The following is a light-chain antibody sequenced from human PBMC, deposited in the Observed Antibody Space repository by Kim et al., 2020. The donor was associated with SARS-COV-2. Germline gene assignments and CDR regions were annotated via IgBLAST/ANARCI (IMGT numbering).Light chain of an antibody. CDR3: AAWDDSLNGVV. J-gene: IGLJ2*01. V-gene: IGLV1-44*01. CDR2: DNN. Sequence: GQGVTIYCSGSPSNIGGNSVHWYQQLSGAAPKLLIYDNNRRPSGVPDRFSGSKSGSSASLAISGVQSDDEADYHCAAWDDSLNGVVFGGGTQLTVL. CDR1: PSNIGGNS.